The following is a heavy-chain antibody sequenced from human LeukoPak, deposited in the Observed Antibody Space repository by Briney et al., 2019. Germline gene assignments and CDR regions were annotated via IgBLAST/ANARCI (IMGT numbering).Heavy chain of an antibody. D-gene: IGHD3-16*01. CDR3: TSFGVPFDY. Sequence: PGGSLRLSCAASGFTFSGSAMRWVRQASGKGLEWVGRIRSKANSYATAYAASVKGRFTISRDDSKNTAYLQMNSLKTEDTAVYYCTSFGVPFDYWGQGTLVTVSS. CDR2: IRSKANSYAT. J-gene: IGHJ4*02. CDR1: GFTFSGSA. V-gene: IGHV3-73*01.